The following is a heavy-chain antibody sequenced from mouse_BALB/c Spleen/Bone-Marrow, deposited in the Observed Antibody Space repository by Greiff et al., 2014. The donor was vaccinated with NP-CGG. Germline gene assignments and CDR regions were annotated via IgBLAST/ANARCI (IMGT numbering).Heavy chain of an antibody. V-gene: IGHV1-9*01. CDR1: GYTFSSYW. J-gene: IGHJ3*01. CDR3: ARGGYDTSIFAY. Sequence: VQRVESGAELMKPGASVKISCKATGYTFSSYWIEWVNQRPGHGLEWIGKILPGSGTTHYNEKFKDKATFTADTSSNTAYMQLSSLTSEDSAVYYCARGGYDTSIFAYWGQGTLVTVSA. CDR2: ILPGSGTT. D-gene: IGHD2-3*01.